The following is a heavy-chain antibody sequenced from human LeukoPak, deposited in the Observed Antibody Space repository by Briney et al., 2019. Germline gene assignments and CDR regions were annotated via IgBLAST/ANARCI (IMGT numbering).Heavy chain of an antibody. J-gene: IGHJ3*02. CDR1: GFTFSSYS. D-gene: IGHD4-17*01. CDR2: ISSSSSYI. Sequence: PGGSLRLSCAASGFTFSSYSMNWVRQDPGKGLEWVSSISSSSSYIYYADSVKGRFTISRDNAKNSLYLQMNSLRAEDTAVYYCARSIMYGDHGEDIWGQGTVVAVSS. CDR3: ARSIMYGDHGEDI. V-gene: IGHV3-21*01.